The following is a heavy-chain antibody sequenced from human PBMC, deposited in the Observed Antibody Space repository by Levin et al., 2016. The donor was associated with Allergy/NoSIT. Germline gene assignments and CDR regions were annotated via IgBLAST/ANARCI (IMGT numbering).Heavy chain of an antibody. CDR3: AKEGEYYYGSGSYYYYYYGMDV. D-gene: IGHD3-10*01. J-gene: IGHJ6*02. Sequence: GESLKISCAASGFTFSAYAMSWVRQAPGKGLEWVSTVSRDGGYTYYADSVKGRFTISRDNSKNTLYLQMNSLRAEDTAVYYCAKEGEYYYGSGSYYYYYYGMDVWGQGTTVTVSS. V-gene: IGHV3-23*01. CDR1: GFTFSAYA. CDR2: VSRDGGYT.